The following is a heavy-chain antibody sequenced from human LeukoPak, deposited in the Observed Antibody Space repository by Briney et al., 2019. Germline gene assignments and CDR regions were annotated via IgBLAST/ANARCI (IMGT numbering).Heavy chain of an antibody. CDR2: ARSKAKGYAT. CDR1: GFTFSDHY. Sequence: GGSLRLSCIASGFTFSDHYMDWVRQAPGKGLEWVGRARSKAKGYATFYAASVKGRFTTSRDDSRNSVYLQMNSLQSEDTAVYYCARGPYYRLNYHYGMDAWGQGTTVIVSS. J-gene: IGHJ6*02. CDR3: ARGPYYRLNYHYGMDA. D-gene: IGHD2/OR15-2a*01. V-gene: IGHV3-72*01.